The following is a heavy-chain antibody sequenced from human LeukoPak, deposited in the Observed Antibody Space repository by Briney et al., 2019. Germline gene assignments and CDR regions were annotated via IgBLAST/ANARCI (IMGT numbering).Heavy chain of an antibody. D-gene: IGHD6-13*01. CDR1: GFTFDDYT. Sequence: PRGSLRLSCAASGFTFDDYTMHWVRQAPGKGLEWVSLISWDGGSTYYADSVKGRFTISSDNSKNSLYLQMNSLRTEDTALYYCAKASHSSSWYWYFQHWGQGTLVTVSS. CDR3: AKASHSSSWYWYFQH. V-gene: IGHV3-43*01. J-gene: IGHJ1*01. CDR2: ISWDGGST.